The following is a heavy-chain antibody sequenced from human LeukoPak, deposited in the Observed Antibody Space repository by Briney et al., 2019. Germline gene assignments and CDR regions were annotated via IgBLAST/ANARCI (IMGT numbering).Heavy chain of an antibody. V-gene: IGHV1-46*01. CDR3: ARETGQQLAPFDY. D-gene: IGHD6-13*01. CDR2: INPSGDST. CDR1: GYSFTSYY. J-gene: IGHJ4*02. Sequence: ASVKVSCMASGYSFTSYYMQWVRKAPGQGLEWMVIINPSGDSTSYAQKFQGRVTMTRDTSTSTVYMELSSLRSEDTAVYYCARETGQQLAPFDYWGQGTLVTVSS.